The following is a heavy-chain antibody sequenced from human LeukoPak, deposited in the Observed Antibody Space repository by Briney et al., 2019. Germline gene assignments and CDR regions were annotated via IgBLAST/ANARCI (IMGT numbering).Heavy chain of an antibody. V-gene: IGHV4-31*11. Sequence: PSQTLSLTCAVSGGSISSGGYSWSWIRQPPGKGLEWIGCIYYSGSTYYNPSLKSRVTISVDTSKNQFSLKLSSVTAADTAVYYCARGNYYDSSGPDYWGQGTLVAVSS. D-gene: IGHD3-22*01. J-gene: IGHJ4*02. CDR2: IYYSGST. CDR3: ARGNYYDSSGPDY. CDR1: GGSISSGGYS.